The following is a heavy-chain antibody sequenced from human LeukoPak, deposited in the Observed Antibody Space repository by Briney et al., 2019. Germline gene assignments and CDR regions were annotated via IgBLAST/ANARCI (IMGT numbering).Heavy chain of an antibody. CDR2: INPNSSGT. CDR3: ARGGSGSYFSWLDP. CDR1: GYTFTGYY. V-gene: IGHV1-2*02. J-gene: IGHJ5*02. D-gene: IGHD3-10*01. Sequence: ASVKVSCKASGYTFTGYYIHWVRQAPGQGLECMGWINPNSSGTNYAQKFQGRVTMTRDTSISTAYMELSRLRSDGTAVYYCARGGSGSYFSWLDPWSQGTLVTVSS.